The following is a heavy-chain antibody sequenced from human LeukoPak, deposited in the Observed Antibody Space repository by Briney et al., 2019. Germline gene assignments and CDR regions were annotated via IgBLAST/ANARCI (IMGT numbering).Heavy chain of an antibody. CDR3: ARDRRGYSGYDPGRFDP. CDR2: INSDCYST. CDR1: GFTFRSYL. V-gene: IGHV3-74*01. Sequence: GGPLRLSREAPGFTFRSYLMHWVRQAPGKGLVCVSRINSDCYSTSYADSVKGRFTNSRDNAKNTVYLQVNSLRAGDTAVYFCARDRRGYSGYDPGRFDPWGQGTLVSVSS. J-gene: IGHJ5*02. D-gene: IGHD5-12*01.